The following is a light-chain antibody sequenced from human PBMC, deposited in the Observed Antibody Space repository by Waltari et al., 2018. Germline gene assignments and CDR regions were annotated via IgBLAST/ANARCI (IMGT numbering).Light chain of an antibody. CDR2: DAS. CDR3: QQRSNWPREFT. Sequence: DIVLTQSPVPLSLSPGERATLSCRASQSVRSALAWYQQKPGQAPRLLIYDASNRATGIPSRFSGSGSGTDFTLTISSLEPEDFAVYYCQQRSNWPREFTFGPGTKVDIK. J-gene: IGKJ3*01. CDR1: QSVRSA. V-gene: IGKV3-11*01.